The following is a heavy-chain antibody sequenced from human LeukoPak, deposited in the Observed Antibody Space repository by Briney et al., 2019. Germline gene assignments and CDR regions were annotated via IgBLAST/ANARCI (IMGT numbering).Heavy chain of an antibody. D-gene: IGHD6-19*01. CDR3: ARQPVSSGLHDY. CDR2: INHSGST. V-gene: IGHV4-34*01. J-gene: IGHJ4*02. Sequence: SETLSLTCTVYGGSFSGYYWSWIRQPPGKGLEWIGEINHSGSTNYNPSLKSRVTISVDTSKNQFSLKLSSVTAADTAVYYCARQPVSSGLHDYWGQGTLVTVSS. CDR1: GGSFSGYY.